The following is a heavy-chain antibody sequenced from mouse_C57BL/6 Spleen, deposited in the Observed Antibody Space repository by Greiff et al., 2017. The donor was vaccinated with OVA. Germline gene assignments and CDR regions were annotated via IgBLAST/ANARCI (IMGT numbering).Heavy chain of an antibody. CDR1: GFTFSSYP. CDR3: ARPLYYDVGDYYARDY. V-gene: IGHV5-9*01. D-gene: IGHD2-4*01. Sequence: EVQLVESGGGLVKPGGSLKLSCAASGFTFSSYPMSWVRQTPEKRLEWVATISGGGGNTYYPDSVKGRFTISRDNAKNTLYLQMSSLRSEDTALYYCARPLYYDVGDYYARDYWGQGTSVTVSS. CDR2: ISGGGGNT. J-gene: IGHJ4*01.